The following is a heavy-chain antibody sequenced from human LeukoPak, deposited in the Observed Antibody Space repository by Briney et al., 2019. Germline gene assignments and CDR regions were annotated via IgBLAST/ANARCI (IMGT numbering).Heavy chain of an antibody. Sequence: SETLSLTCTVSGGSISSSSYYWGWIRQPPGKGLEWIGSIYYSGSTYYNPSLKSRVTISVDTSKNQFSLKLSSVTAADTAVYYCAVGRDGYRHIFDYWGQGTLVTVSS. V-gene: IGHV4-39*01. J-gene: IGHJ4*02. D-gene: IGHD5-24*01. CDR2: IYYSGST. CDR3: AVGRDGYRHIFDY. CDR1: GGSISSSSYY.